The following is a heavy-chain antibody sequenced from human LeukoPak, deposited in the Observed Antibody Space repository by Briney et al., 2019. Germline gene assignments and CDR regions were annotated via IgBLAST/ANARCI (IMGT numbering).Heavy chain of an antibody. CDR1: GGSISSSNW. Sequence: SETLSLTCGVSGGSISSSNWWSWVRQPPGKGLEWIGEIYHSGSTNYSPSLKSRATISVDKSKNQFSLKLSSVTAADTAVYYCVRKQLGYCSGGSCNWFDPWGQGTLVTVSS. J-gene: IGHJ5*02. CDR2: IYHSGST. D-gene: IGHD2-15*01. CDR3: VRKQLGYCSGGSCNWFDP. V-gene: IGHV4-4*02.